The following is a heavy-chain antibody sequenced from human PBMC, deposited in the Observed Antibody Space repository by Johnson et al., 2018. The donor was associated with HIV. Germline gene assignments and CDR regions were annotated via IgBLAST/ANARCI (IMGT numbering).Heavy chain of an antibody. D-gene: IGHD1-26*01. Sequence: QEKLVESGGGVVQPGRSLRLSCAASGFTFSNYAMHWVRQAPGKGLEWVAVISYDGSNKYSADSVKGRFTISRDNSKNTLYLQMNSLRTEDTAVYYCARDSGSYQGAFDIWGQGTMVTVSS. CDR2: ISYDGSNK. J-gene: IGHJ3*02. V-gene: IGHV3-30-3*01. CDR1: GFTFSNYA. CDR3: ARDSGSYQGAFDI.